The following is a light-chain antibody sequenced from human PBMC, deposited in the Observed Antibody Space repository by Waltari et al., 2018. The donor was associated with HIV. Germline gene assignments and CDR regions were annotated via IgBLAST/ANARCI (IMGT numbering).Light chain of an antibody. CDR2: DVS. CDR1: SSDVGGYNY. J-gene: IGLJ2*01. CDR3: SSYTSSSTLV. V-gene: IGLV2-14*03. Sequence: QSALTQPASVSGSPGQSITISCTGTSSDVGGYNYVSWYQQHPGKAPKLMIYDVSNRPAGCSSRFSGSKSGNTASLTISGLQAEDEADYYCSSYTSSSTLVFGGGTKLTVL.